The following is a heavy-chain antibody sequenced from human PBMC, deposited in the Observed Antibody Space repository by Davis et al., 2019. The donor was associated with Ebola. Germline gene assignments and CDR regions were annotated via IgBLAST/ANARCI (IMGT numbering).Heavy chain of an antibody. Sequence: GESLKISCAVSGFTVSSNYMTWVRQAPGKGLEWLSVIYSGGGTYYTDSVKGRFTISRDNSKNTLYLQMNSLRAEDTAVYYCAQQSTMVRGVIGHYWGQGTLVTVSS. V-gene: IGHV3-66*04. CDR1: GFTVSSNY. D-gene: IGHD3-10*01. CDR3: AQQSTMVRGVIGHY. J-gene: IGHJ4*02. CDR2: IYSGGGT.